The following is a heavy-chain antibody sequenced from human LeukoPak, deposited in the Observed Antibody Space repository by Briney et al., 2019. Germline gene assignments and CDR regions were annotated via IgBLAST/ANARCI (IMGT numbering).Heavy chain of an antibody. CDR3: AKANVVAAMADWFDP. D-gene: IGHD2-15*01. J-gene: IGHJ5*02. CDR1: GFTFSSYA. V-gene: IGHV3-23*01. CDR2: ISGSGGST. Sequence: PRGSLRLSCAASGFTFSSYAMSWVRQAPGKGLEWVSAISGSGGSTYYADSVKGRFTISRDNSKNTLYLQMNSLRAEDTAVYYCAKANVVAAMADWFDPWGQGTLVTVSS.